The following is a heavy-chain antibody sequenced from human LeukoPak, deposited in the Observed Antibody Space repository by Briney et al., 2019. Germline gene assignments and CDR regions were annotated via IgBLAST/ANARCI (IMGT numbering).Heavy chain of an antibody. CDR3: ARLAPGNYDILTGDPKVVFDY. Sequence: SETLSLTCAVYGGSFSGYYWSWIRQPPGKGLEWIGYVHSSGSTKCNASLKSRLIISVDMSKNQFSLELRSVSVADTAVYYCARLAPGNYDILTGDPKVVFDYWGQGALVTVSS. V-gene: IGHV4-34*01. CDR2: VHSSGST. CDR1: GGSFSGYY. D-gene: IGHD3-9*01. J-gene: IGHJ4*02.